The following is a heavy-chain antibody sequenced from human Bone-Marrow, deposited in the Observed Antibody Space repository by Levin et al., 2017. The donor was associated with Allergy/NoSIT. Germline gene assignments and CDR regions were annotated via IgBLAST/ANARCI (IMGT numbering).Heavy chain of an antibody. Sequence: GASVKVSCKASGYTFTSYYMHWVRQAPGQGLEWMGIINPSGGSTSYAQKFQGRVTMTRDTSTSTVYMELSSLRSEDTAVYYCARDNPAVVVVTRSKNYYGMDVWGQGTTVTVSS. D-gene: IGHD2-21*02. CDR2: INPSGGST. J-gene: IGHJ6*02. CDR3: ARDNPAVVVVTRSKNYYGMDV. V-gene: IGHV1-46*01. CDR1: GYTFTSYY.